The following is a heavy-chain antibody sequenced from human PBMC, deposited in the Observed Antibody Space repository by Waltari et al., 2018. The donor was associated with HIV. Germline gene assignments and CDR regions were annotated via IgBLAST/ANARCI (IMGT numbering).Heavy chain of an antibody. CDR3: ARIVLRFLEWLLYRSYYYYGMDV. D-gene: IGHD3-3*01. J-gene: IGHJ6*02. Sequence: QVQLVQSGAEVKKPGASVKVSCKASGYTFTSYGISWVRQAPGQGLEWMGWISAYNGNTNYAQKLQGRVTMTTDTSTSTAYMELRSLRSDDMAVYYCARIVLRFLEWLLYRSYYYYGMDVWGQGTTVTVSS. CDR1: GYTFTSYG. CDR2: ISAYNGNT. V-gene: IGHV1-18*03.